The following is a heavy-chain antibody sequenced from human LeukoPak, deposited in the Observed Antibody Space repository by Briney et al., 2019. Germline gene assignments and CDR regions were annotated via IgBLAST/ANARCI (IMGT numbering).Heavy chain of an antibody. CDR3: AKDDSWLQFES. V-gene: IGHV3-23*01. D-gene: IGHD5-24*01. J-gene: IGHJ5*01. Sequence: GGSLRLSCAASGFTFSGHGMNWVRQAPGKGLEWVSGITGSGATTYYADSVKGRFTISRDNSKNTLYLQMNSLRAEDTAVYYCAKDDSWLQFESCGQGTLVTVSS. CDR1: GFTFSGHG. CDR2: ITGSGATT.